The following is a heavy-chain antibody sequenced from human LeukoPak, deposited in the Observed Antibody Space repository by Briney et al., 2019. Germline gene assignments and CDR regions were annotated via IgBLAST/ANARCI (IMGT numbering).Heavy chain of an antibody. J-gene: IGHJ6*02. CDR2: INHSGST. CDR3: ARGYCSGGSCRTTVLTARIPNLYGMDV. Sequence: SETPSLTCAVYGGSFSGYYWSWIRQPPGKGLEWIGEINHSGSTNYNPSLKSRVTISVDTSKNQFSLKLSSVTAADTAVYYCARGYCSGGSCRTTVLTARIPNLYGMDVWGQGTTVTVSS. CDR1: GGSFSGYY. V-gene: IGHV4-34*01. D-gene: IGHD2-15*01.